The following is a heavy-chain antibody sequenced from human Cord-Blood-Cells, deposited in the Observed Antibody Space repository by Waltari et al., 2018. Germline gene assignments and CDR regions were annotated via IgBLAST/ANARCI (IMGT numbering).Heavy chain of an antibody. D-gene: IGHD7-27*01. Sequence: EVQLVESGGGLIQPGGSLRLSCAASGFTVSSNYMSWVRQAPGKGLEGVSVIYGGGSTYYADAVKGRFTISRDNSKNTLYLQMNSLRAEDTAVYYCARDLPGEYAFDIWGQGTMVTVSS. CDR1: GFTVSSNY. V-gene: IGHV3-53*01. J-gene: IGHJ3*02. CDR2: IYGGGST. CDR3: ARDLPGEYAFDI.